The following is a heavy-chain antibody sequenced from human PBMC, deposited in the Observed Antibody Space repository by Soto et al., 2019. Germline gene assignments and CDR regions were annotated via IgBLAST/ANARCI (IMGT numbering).Heavy chain of an antibody. V-gene: IGHV1-69*13. D-gene: IGHD4-4*01. CDR2: IIPIFGTA. CDR3: ARSAGNAYNWFDP. CDR1: GGTFSSYA. Sequence: ASVKVSCKASGGTFSSYAISWVRQAPGQGLEWMGGIIPIFGTANYAQKFQGRVTITADESTSTAYMELSSLRSEDTAVYYCARSAGNAYNWFDPWGQGTLVTVSS. J-gene: IGHJ5*02.